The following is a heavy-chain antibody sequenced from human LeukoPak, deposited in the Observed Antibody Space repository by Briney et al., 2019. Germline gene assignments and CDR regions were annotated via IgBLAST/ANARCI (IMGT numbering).Heavy chain of an antibody. J-gene: IGHJ5*02. D-gene: IGHD6-6*01. CDR1: GFTFSSYS. V-gene: IGHV3-30*03. CDR3: AIGSSGWFDP. Sequence: GRSLRLSCAASGFTFSSYSMNWVRQAPGKGLEWVAVISYDGSNKYYADSVKGRFTISRDNSKNTLYLQMNSLRAEDTAVYYGAIGSSGWFDPWGQGTLVTVSS. CDR2: ISYDGSNK.